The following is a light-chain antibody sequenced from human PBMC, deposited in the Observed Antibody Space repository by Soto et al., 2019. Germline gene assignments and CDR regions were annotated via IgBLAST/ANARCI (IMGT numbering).Light chain of an antibody. V-gene: IGKV3-15*01. CDR3: QQYNNWPFIT. CDR2: GAS. Sequence: EIVMTQSPATLSVSPGERATLSCRASQSVRGNLAWYQQKPGQYPRLLIYGASSRATGIPARFSGSGSGTEFTLTISSLQSADFAVYYCQQYNNWPFITFGRGTRLEIK. CDR1: QSVRGN. J-gene: IGKJ5*01.